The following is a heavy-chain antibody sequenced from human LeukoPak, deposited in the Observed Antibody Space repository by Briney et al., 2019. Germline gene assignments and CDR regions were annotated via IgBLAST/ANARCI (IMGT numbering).Heavy chain of an antibody. V-gene: IGHV3-23*01. CDR1: GFTFSSYA. CDR3: AKGRRGTTGTPYYFDY. CDR2: ISGSGGST. D-gene: IGHD1-1*01. Sequence: GGSLRLSCAASGFTFSSYAMSWVRQAPGKGLEWVSAISGSGGSTYYADSVKGRFTISRDNSKNTLYLQMNSLRAEDTAVYYCAKGRRGTTGTPYYFDYWGQGTLVTVSS. J-gene: IGHJ4*02.